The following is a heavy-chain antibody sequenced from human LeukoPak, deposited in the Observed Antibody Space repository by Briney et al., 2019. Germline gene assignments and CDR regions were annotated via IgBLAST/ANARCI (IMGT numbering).Heavy chain of an antibody. D-gene: IGHD1-14*01. J-gene: IGHJ6*03. V-gene: IGHV1-18*01. CDR3: ASTLTGLYYYYMDV. Sequence: ASVKVSCKASGYTFTSYGISWVRQAPGQGLEWMGWISAYNGNTNYAQKLQGRVTTTADESTSTAYMELSSLRSEDTAVYYCASTLTGLYYYYMDVWGKGTTVTISS. CDR2: ISAYNGNT. CDR1: GYTFTSYG.